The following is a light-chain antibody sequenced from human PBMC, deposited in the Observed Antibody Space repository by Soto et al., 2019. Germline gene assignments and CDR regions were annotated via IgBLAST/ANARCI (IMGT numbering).Light chain of an antibody. V-gene: IGKV3-11*01. CDR2: DAS. J-gene: IGKJ1*01. CDR1: QSVSSY. Sequence: ESVLTQSPGTLSLSPGERATLSCRASQSVSSYLAWYQQKPGQAPRLLIYDASNRATGIPARFSGSGSGTDFTLIISSLEPEDFAVYYCQQRSPQWTFGQGTKVEIK. CDR3: QQRSPQWT.